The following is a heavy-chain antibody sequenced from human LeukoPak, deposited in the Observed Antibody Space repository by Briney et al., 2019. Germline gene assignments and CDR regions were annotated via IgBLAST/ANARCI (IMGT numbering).Heavy chain of an antibody. Sequence: PGGSLRLSCAASGFTFSSYAMHWVRQAPGKGLEWVAVISYDGSNKYYADSVKGRFTISRDNSKNTLYLQMNSLRAEDTAVYYCASLGSSSSGYHFDYWGQGTLVTVSS. J-gene: IGHJ4*02. CDR2: ISYDGSNK. CDR3: ASLGSSSSGYHFDY. CDR1: GFTFSSYA. D-gene: IGHD6-6*01. V-gene: IGHV3-30*04.